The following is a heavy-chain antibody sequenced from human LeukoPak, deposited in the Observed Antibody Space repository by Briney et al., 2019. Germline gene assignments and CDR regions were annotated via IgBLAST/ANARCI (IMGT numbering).Heavy chain of an antibody. CDR1: GGSFSGYY. Sequence: SETLSLTCAVYGGSFSGYYWSWIRQPPGKGLEWIGEINHSGSTNYNPSLKSRVTISVDTSKNQFSLKLSSVTAADTAVYYCARGRRNGWYYFDYWGQGTLVTVSS. V-gene: IGHV4-34*01. CDR2: INHSGST. D-gene: IGHD6-19*01. J-gene: IGHJ4*02. CDR3: ARGRRNGWYYFDY.